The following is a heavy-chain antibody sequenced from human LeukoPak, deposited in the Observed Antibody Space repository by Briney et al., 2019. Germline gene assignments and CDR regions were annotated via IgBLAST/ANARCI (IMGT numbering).Heavy chain of an antibody. V-gene: IGHV1-18*01. D-gene: IGHD3-10*01. J-gene: IGHJ4*02. Sequence: ASVKVSCKTSGYTFSSYGVSWVRQAPGQGLEWMGWISAYNGNTNYAQKLQGRVTMTTDTSTSTAYMELRSLRSDDTAVYYCARDDGLGPRGGGSGSLAWGQGTLVTVSS. CDR2: ISAYNGNT. CDR1: GYTFSSYG. CDR3: ARDDGLGPRGGGSGSLA.